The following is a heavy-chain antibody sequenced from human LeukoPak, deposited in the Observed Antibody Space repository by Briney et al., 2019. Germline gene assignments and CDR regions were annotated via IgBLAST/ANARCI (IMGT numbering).Heavy chain of an antibody. CDR2: IYYSGST. CDR3: ARNPFEY. Sequence: PSETLSLTCTVSGGSISSGDYYWSWIRQPPGKGLEWIGYIYYSGSTYYNPSLKSRVTISVDKSKNQFSLRLSSVTAADTAVYYCARNPFEYWGQGTLVTVSS. V-gene: IGHV4-30-4*01. J-gene: IGHJ4*02. CDR1: GGSISSGDYY.